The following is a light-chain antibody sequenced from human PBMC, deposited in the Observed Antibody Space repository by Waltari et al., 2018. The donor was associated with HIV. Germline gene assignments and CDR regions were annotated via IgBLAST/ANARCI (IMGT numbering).Light chain of an antibody. CDR2: GAS. Sequence: EIVMTQSPATLSVSPGEGATLSCRASQSISTNLAWYQQKPGQAPRLLIFGASFRATGVPARFSGSGSGTEFTLTINSLQSEDFAIYYCQQDNHWPPLTFGGGTRVEI. CDR1: QSISTN. CDR3: QQDNHWPPLT. J-gene: IGKJ4*01. V-gene: IGKV3-15*01.